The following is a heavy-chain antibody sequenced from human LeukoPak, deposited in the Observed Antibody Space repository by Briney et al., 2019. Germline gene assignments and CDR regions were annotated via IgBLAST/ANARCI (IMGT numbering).Heavy chain of an antibody. D-gene: IGHD2-15*01. CDR1: GGSISSGDYY. CDR2: IYYSGST. CDR3: ARGGSHLVVPDWFDP. Sequence: PSQTLSLTCTVSGGSISSGDYYWSWIRQPPGKGLEWIEYIYYSGSTYYNPSLKSRVTISVDTSKNQFSLKLSSVTAADTAVYYCARGGSHLVVPDWFDPWGQGTLVTVSS. J-gene: IGHJ5*02. V-gene: IGHV4-30-4*08.